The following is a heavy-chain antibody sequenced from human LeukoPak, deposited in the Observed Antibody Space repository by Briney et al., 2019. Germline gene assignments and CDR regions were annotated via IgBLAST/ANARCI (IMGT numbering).Heavy chain of an antibody. V-gene: IGHV3-11*05. CDR1: GFTFSDYY. Sequence: GGSLRLSCAASGFTFSDYYMSWIRQAPGKGLERVSYISGGSRYTNYADSVKGRFTISRDNAKNSLYLQTNSLRAEDTAVYYCAREYGSGSCFDFWGQGTLVTVSS. CDR2: ISGGSRYT. J-gene: IGHJ4*02. D-gene: IGHD3-10*01. CDR3: AREYGSGSCFDF.